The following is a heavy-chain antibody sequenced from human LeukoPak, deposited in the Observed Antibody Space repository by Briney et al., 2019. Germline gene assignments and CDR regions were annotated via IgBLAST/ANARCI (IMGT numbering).Heavy chain of an antibody. Sequence: GRSLRLSCAASGFTFSTYAMHWVRQAPGKGPEWVTIISDDGSTKYYADSVRGRFTISRDNSKKTLYLQMNSLRVDDTAVYYCARDWPVGHGSGSSNWFDPWGQGTLVTVSS. CDR2: ISDDGSTK. D-gene: IGHD3-10*01. J-gene: IGHJ5*02. CDR3: ARDWPVGHGSGSSNWFDP. CDR1: GFTFSTYA. V-gene: IGHV3-30-3*01.